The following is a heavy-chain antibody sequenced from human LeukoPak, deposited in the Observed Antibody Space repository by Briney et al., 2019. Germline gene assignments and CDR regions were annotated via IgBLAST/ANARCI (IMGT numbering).Heavy chain of an antibody. CDR3: ARDIISSGWLDY. D-gene: IGHD6-19*01. V-gene: IGHV1-69*13. Sequence: SVNVSCKASGGTFSSYAISWVRQAPGQGLEWMGGIIPIFDTANYAQKFQGRVTITADESTSTAYMELSSLRSEDTAVYYCARDIISSGWLDYWGQGTLVTVSS. J-gene: IGHJ4*02. CDR2: IIPIFDTA. CDR1: GGTFSSYA.